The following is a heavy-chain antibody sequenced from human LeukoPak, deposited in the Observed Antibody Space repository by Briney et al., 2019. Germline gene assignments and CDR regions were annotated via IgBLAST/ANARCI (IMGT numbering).Heavy chain of an antibody. J-gene: IGHJ6*03. CDR3: ARAFAVTTYGNYYYYMDV. CDR1: GGSISSSNW. D-gene: IGHD4-17*01. CDR2: IYHSGST. Sequence: SGTLSLTCAVSGGSISSSNWWSWVRQPPGKGLEWIGEIYHSGSTNYNPSLKSRVTISVDKSKNQFSLKLSSVTAADTAVYYCARAFAVTTYGNYYYYMDVWGKGTTVTVSS. V-gene: IGHV4-4*02.